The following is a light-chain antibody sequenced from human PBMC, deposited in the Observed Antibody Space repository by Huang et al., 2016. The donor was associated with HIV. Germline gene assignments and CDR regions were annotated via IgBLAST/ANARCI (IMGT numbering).Light chain of an antibody. Sequence: DIVMTQSPDSLTVSLGEWATIHCKPSQNLLYNSNNKNYLNWYQQKPGQPPKLLIYWASARESEVPDRFSGSGSGTNFTLNINNLQAEDVAVYYCQQYYSSLWTFGQGTKVEIK. CDR1: QNLLYNSNNKNY. J-gene: IGKJ1*01. CDR2: WAS. CDR3: QQYYSSLWT. V-gene: IGKV4-1*01.